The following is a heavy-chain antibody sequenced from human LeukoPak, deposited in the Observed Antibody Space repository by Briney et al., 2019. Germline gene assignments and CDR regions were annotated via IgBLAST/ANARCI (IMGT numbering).Heavy chain of an antibody. D-gene: IGHD5-12*01. CDR3: AKEAGYNSEFDY. V-gene: IGHV3-23*01. CDR1: GFTFSSYA. CDR2: ISGSGGST. J-gene: IGHJ4*02. Sequence: GGSLRLSCAASGFTFSSYAMSWVRQAPGKGLEWVSAISGSGGSTYYADSVKGRFTISRDNAKNSLYLQMNSLRAEDTALYYCAKEAGYNSEFDYWGQGTLVTVSS.